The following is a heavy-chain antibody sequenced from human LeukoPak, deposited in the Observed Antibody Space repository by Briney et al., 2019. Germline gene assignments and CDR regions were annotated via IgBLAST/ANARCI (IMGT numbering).Heavy chain of an antibody. Sequence: PSETLSLTCTVSGASLSGYYWTWIRQPPGKGLEWIGYNSYSWSTNYNPSLKSRVTISVDTSKNQFSLKLNSVTAADTAVYYCARDNPDYDLSGHGVFDFWGQGILVTVSS. D-gene: IGHD3-22*01. CDR2: NSYSWST. CDR3: ARDNPDYDLSGHGVFDF. CDR1: GASLSGYY. V-gene: IGHV4-59*01. J-gene: IGHJ4*02.